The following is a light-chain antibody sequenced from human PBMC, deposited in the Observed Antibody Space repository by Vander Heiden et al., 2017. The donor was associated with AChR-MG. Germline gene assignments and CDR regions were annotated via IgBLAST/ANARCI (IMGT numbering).Light chain of an antibody. J-gene: IGKJ2*01. CDR3: QQYGSALYT. CDR2: ATS. Sequence: EVVLTQSPGTLSLSPGESATLSCRASQDINSNYLAWYLHRPGQAPRLLIFATSSRATGTPDRFSGSGSGTGFHLTISRLEPGDVGVYYCQQYGSALYTFGQGTKLEIK. CDR1: QDINSNY. V-gene: IGKV3-20*01.